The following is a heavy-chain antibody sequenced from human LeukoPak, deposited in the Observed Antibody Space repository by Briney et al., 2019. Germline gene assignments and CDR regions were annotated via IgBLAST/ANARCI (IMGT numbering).Heavy chain of an antibody. CDR2: IYYSGST. CDR1: GGSISSYY. CDR3: ARHGVGAIPNWFDP. Sequence: PSETLSLTCTLSGGSISSYYWSWIRQPPGKGLEWIGYIYYSGSTNYNPSLKSRVTISVDTSKNQFSLKLSSVTAADTAVYYCARHGVGAIPNWFDPWGQGTLVPVSS. D-gene: IGHD1-26*01. J-gene: IGHJ5*02. V-gene: IGHV4-59*08.